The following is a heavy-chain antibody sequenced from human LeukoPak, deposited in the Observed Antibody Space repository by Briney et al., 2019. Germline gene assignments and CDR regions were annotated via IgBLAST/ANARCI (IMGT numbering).Heavy chain of an antibody. CDR2: VYYSGST. J-gene: IGHJ6*03. CDR3: V. CDR1: GGSFSGYY. Sequence: SETLSLTCAVYGGSFSGYYWSWIRQPPGKGLEWIGSVYYSGSTYYNPSPKSRVTISVDTSKNQFSLNRISVTAADTAYYMDVWGKRTTVTGSS. V-gene: IGHV4-34*03.